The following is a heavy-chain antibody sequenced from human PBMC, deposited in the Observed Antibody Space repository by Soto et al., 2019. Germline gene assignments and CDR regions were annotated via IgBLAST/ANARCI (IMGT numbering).Heavy chain of an antibody. D-gene: IGHD1-26*01. CDR1: GGSISSYY. CDR3: ARGTKWELQGYYYGMDV. V-gene: IGHV4-59*01. Sequence: SETLSLTCTVSGGSISSYYWSWIRQPPGKGLEWIGYIYYSGSTNYNPSLKSRVTISVDTSKNQFSLKLSSVTAADTAVYYCARGTKWELQGYYYGMDVWAKGPRSPSP. CDR2: IYYSGST. J-gene: IGHJ6*02.